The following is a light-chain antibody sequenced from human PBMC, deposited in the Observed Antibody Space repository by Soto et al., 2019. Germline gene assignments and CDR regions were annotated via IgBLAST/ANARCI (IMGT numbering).Light chain of an antibody. CDR3: AAWDDSLDGPV. J-gene: IGLJ2*01. CDR2: TNN. V-gene: IGLV1-44*01. CDR1: RSNIGGNT. Sequence: QSVLTQPPSASGTPGQRVTISCSGSRSNIGGNTVNWYQQFPGTAPKLLIYTNNQRPSGVPDRFSGSKSGTSAALAISGLQSEDEADYYGAAWDDSLDGPVFGGGTKLTVL.